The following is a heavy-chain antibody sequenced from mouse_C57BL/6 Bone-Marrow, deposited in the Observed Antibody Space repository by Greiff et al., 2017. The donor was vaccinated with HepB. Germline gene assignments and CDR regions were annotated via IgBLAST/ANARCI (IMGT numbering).Heavy chain of an antibody. CDR2: IYPGDGDT. CDR3: ARGAY. Sequence: VKLVASGAELVKPGASVKISCKTSGYTFSTYWMNWVKQRPGKGLEWIGQIYPGDGDTNYNGKFKGKATLTADKSSSTAYMQLSSLTSEDSAVYFCARGAYWGQGTLVTVSA. V-gene: IGHV1-80*01. CDR1: GYTFSTYW. J-gene: IGHJ3*01.